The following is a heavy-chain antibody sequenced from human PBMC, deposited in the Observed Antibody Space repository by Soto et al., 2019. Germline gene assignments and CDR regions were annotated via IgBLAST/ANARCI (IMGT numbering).Heavy chain of an antibody. V-gene: IGHV1-58*01. J-gene: IGHJ3*02. Sequence: QMQLVQSGPEVKKPGTSVKVSCKASGFTFTSSAVQWVRQARGQRLEWIGWIVVGSGNTNYAQKFQERVTITRDMSTSTAYMELSSLRSEDTAVYYCAADPMREHDYDFWSGYPLDAFDIWGQGTMVTVSS. D-gene: IGHD3-3*01. CDR1: GFTFTSSA. CDR3: AADPMREHDYDFWSGYPLDAFDI. CDR2: IVVGSGNT.